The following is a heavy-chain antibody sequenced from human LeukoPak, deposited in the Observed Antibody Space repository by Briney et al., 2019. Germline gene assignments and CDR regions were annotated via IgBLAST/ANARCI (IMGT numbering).Heavy chain of an antibody. V-gene: IGHV3-9*01. J-gene: IGHJ4*02. D-gene: IGHD3-9*01. Sequence: PGRSLRLSWAAAGLTFADYAMHWVRQAPGKGLGWVSGISGNSGRIGYADSVKGRITISRDKAKNYLYLQINSLRAEDTALYYCAKATYYDILTGYWSFDYWGQGTLVTVSS. CDR3: AKATYYDILTGYWSFDY. CDR2: ISGNSGRI. CDR1: GLTFADYA.